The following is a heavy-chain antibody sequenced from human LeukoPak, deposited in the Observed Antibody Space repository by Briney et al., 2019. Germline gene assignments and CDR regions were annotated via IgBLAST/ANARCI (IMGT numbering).Heavy chain of an antibody. Sequence: GGTLRLSCAASGFTFSSYGMSWVRQAPGKGLEWVSAISGSGGSTYYADSVKGRFTISRDNAKNSLYLQVNSLRAEDTAVYYCAELGITMIGGVWGKGTTVTISS. J-gene: IGHJ6*04. CDR2: ISGSGGST. D-gene: IGHD3-10*02. V-gene: IGHV3-23*01. CDR1: GFTFSSYG. CDR3: AELGITMIGGV.